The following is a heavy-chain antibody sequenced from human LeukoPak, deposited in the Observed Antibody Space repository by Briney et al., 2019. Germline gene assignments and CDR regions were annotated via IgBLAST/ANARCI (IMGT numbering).Heavy chain of an antibody. CDR1: GFTFSSYG. CDR2: IWYDGSNK. CDR3: ARDRGSGYDTSNYYYYYGMDV. D-gene: IGHD5-12*01. J-gene: IGHJ6*04. Sequence: PGGSLRLSCAASGFTFSSYGMHWVRQAPGKGLEWVAVIWYDGSNKYYADSVKGRFTISRDNSKNTLYLQMNSLRAEDTAVYYCARDRGSGYDTSNYYYYYGMDVWGKGTTVTVSS. V-gene: IGHV3-33*01.